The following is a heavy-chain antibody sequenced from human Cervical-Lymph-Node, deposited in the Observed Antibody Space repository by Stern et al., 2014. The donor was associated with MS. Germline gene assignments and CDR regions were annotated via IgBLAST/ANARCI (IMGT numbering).Heavy chain of an antibody. CDR2: IYTTGTT. J-gene: IGHJ4*02. CDR3: ARATGFGGGLDN. V-gene: IGHV4-61*02. CDR1: GGSIRSYAYY. D-gene: IGHD3-16*01. Sequence: QVQLQESGPGLVKPSQTLSLTCTVSGGSIRSYAYYWSWIRQPAGKGLEWIGRIYTTGTTNYNPSLQRRVRISRAPPRNPSSWNLSPVTAADTAVYYCARATGFGGGLDNWGQGTLVTVSS.